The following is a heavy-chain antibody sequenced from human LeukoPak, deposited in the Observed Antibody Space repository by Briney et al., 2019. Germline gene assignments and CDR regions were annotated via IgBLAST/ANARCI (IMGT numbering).Heavy chain of an antibody. Sequence: GGSLRLSCAASGFTFSGYFMHWVRKAPGKGLEYVSAMSGNGGRTYYADSVEGRFTISRDNSKDTLYLQIGSLGVEDMAVYYCARGGLWFGDSPTNYFDYWGQGTLVTVSS. V-gene: IGHV3-64*02. CDR1: GFTFSGYF. CDR3: ARGGLWFGDSPTNYFDY. J-gene: IGHJ4*02. D-gene: IGHD3-10*01. CDR2: MSGNGGRT.